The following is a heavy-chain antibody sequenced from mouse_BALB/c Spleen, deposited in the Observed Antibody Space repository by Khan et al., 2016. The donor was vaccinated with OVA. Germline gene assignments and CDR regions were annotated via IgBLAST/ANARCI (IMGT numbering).Heavy chain of an antibody. CDR2: INPHIGET. CDR3: ARIYGSDFDY. J-gene: IGHJ2*01. V-gene: IGHV1-20*02. D-gene: IGHD1-1*01. Sequence: EVKLLESGPELVKPGASVKISCKASGYSFTGYFMNWVMQSHGKSLEWIGRINPHIGETFYNQKFKGKATLTVDESSSTAHMELRSLASEDSAVYYCARIYGSDFDYWGQGTTLTVSS. CDR1: GYSFTGYF.